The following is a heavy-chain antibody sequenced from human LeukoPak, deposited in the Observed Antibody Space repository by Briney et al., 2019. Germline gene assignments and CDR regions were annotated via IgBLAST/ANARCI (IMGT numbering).Heavy chain of an antibody. CDR1: GGSISSYY. Sequence: PSETLSLTCTVSGGSISSYYWSWIRQPPGKGLEWIGYIYYSGSTNYNPSLKSRVTISVDTSKNQFSLKLSSVTAADTAVYYCARDVRYGMDVWGQGTTVTVSS. CDR2: IYYSGST. J-gene: IGHJ6*02. CDR3: ARDVRYGMDV. V-gene: IGHV4-59*01.